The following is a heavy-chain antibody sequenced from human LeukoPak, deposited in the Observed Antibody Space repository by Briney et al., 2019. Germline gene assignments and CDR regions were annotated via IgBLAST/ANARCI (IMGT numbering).Heavy chain of an antibody. Sequence: GGSLRLSCAASGFTFSSYEMNWVRQAPGKGLEWVSYISSSGSTIYYADSVKGRFTISRDNAKNSLYLQMNSLRAEDTAVYYCARVERFGEFYYYYYMDVWGKGTTVTISS. J-gene: IGHJ6*03. CDR2: ISSSGSTI. D-gene: IGHD3-10*01. V-gene: IGHV3-48*03. CDR1: GFTFSSYE. CDR3: ARVERFGEFYYYYYMDV.